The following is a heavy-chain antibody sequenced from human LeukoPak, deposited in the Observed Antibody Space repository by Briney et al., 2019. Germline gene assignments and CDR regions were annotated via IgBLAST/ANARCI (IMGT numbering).Heavy chain of an antibody. D-gene: IGHD4-23*01. CDR1: GFTFSSYG. V-gene: IGHV3-30*02. J-gene: IGHJ4*02. Sequence: PGGSLRLSCAASGFTFSSYGMHWVRQAPGKGLEGVAFIRYDGSNKYYADSVKGRFTISRDNSKNPLYLQMNSLRAEDTAVYYCAKKETTVVTGGFDYWGQGTLVTVSS. CDR2: IRYDGSNK. CDR3: AKKETTVVTGGFDY.